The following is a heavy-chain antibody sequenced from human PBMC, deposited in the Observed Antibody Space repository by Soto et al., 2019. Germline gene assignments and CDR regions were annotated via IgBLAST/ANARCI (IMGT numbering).Heavy chain of an antibody. CDR3: ARESESSGWYSFDY. Sequence: GGSLRLSCAASGFTFSSYSMNWVRQAPGKGLEWISYISSGSVSIHYADSVKGRLTISRDNAKNSLFLQMKSLRDEDTAVYYCARESESSGWYSFDYWGQGTLVTVSS. V-gene: IGHV3-48*02. D-gene: IGHD6-19*01. J-gene: IGHJ4*02. CDR1: GFTFSSYS. CDR2: ISSGSVSI.